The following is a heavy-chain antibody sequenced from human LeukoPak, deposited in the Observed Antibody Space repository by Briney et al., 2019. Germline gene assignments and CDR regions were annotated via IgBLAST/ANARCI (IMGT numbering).Heavy chain of an antibody. CDR2: FDPEDGET. CDR1: GYTLTELS. D-gene: IGHD6-13*01. V-gene: IGHV1-24*01. J-gene: IGHJ5*02. CDR3: ARDLSSSWYSEGNWFDP. Sequence: ASVKVSCKVSGYTLTELSMNWVRLAPGKGLEWMGGFDPEDGETIYPQKFQGRVTMTEDTSTDTAYMELSRLRSDDTAVYYCARDLSSSWYSEGNWFDPWGQGTLVTVSS.